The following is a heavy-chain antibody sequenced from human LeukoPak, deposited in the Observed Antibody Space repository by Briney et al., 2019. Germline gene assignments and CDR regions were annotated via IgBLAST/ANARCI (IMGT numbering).Heavy chain of an antibody. Sequence: SETLSLTCTVSGVSISSSSYYWGWIRQPPGKGLEWIGSIYYSGSTYYNPSLKSRVTISVDTSKNQFSLKLSSVTAADTAVYYCARVYDSSGYLYYFDYWGQGTLVTVSS. CDR3: ARVYDSSGYLYYFDY. CDR2: IYYSGST. D-gene: IGHD3-22*01. V-gene: IGHV4-39*07. CDR1: GVSISSSSYY. J-gene: IGHJ4*02.